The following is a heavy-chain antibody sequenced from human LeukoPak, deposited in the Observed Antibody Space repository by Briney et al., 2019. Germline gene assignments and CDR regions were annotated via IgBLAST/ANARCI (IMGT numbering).Heavy chain of an antibody. V-gene: IGHV4-39*01. D-gene: IGHD6-19*01. CDR1: RGSISTSDYS. CDR2: IDYRGTT. Sequence: SETLSLTCIVSRGSISTSDYSWGWIRQTPGKGLEWIASIDYRGTTHYNPSLKSRVSMSVDTSRNQFPLRLSSVSASDTAVFYCARHKYSGWYDWFDSWGQGTLVIVSA. CDR3: ARHKYSGWYDWFDS. J-gene: IGHJ5*01.